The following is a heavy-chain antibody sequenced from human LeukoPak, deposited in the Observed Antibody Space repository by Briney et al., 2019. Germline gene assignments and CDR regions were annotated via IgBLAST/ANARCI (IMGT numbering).Heavy chain of an antibody. CDR1: GYTFTSYA. Sequence: ASVKVSCKASGYTFTSYAMHWVRQAPGQRLEWMGWINAGNGNTKYSQKFQGRVTITRDTSASTAYMELSSLRSEDTAVYYCARPAFGSLFGSIPSHAFDIWGQGTMVTVSS. V-gene: IGHV1-3*01. CDR3: ARPAFGSLFGSIPSHAFDI. D-gene: IGHD3-10*02. J-gene: IGHJ3*02. CDR2: INAGNGNT.